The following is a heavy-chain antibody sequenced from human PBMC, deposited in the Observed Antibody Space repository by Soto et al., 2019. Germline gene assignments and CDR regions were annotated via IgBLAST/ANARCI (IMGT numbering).Heavy chain of an antibody. Sequence: ASVKVSCKASGFTFTSSAVQWVRQARGQRLEWMGWISAYNGNTNYAQKLQGRVTMTTDTSTSTAYMELRSLRSDDTAVYYCARVSGYCTNGVCSHDAFDIWGQGTMVTVSS. J-gene: IGHJ3*02. CDR1: GFTFTSSA. D-gene: IGHD2-8*01. CDR2: ISAYNGNT. CDR3: ARVSGYCTNGVCSHDAFDI. V-gene: IGHV1-18*01.